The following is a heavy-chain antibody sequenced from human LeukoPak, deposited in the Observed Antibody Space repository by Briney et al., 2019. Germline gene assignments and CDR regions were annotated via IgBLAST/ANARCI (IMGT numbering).Heavy chain of an antibody. CDR2: IYYSGST. J-gene: IGHJ5*02. CDR1: GGSISSYY. CDR3: ARDKYPKCSGGSCHRKNWFDP. Sequence: SETLSLTCTVSGGSISSYYWSWIRQPPGKGLEWIGYIYYSGSTNYNPSLKSRVTISVDTSKNQFSLKLSSVTAADTAVYYCARDKYPKCSGGSCHRKNWFDPCGQGTLITVSS. V-gene: IGHV4-59*01. D-gene: IGHD2-15*01.